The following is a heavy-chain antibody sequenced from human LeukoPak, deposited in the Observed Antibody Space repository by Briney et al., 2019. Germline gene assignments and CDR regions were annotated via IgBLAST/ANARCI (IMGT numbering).Heavy chain of an antibody. CDR2: IYSGGTT. D-gene: IGHD2-21*01. CDR1: GFTVSNNY. CDR3: ARGGYCGGDCYLDY. Sequence: GGSLRLSCAASGFTVSNNYMNWVRQAPGKGLEWVSVIYSGGTTYYADSVKGRFTISRDNAKNTLYLQMNSLRAEDTAVYYCARGGYCGGDCYLDYWGQGTLVTVSS. J-gene: IGHJ4*02. V-gene: IGHV3-66*01.